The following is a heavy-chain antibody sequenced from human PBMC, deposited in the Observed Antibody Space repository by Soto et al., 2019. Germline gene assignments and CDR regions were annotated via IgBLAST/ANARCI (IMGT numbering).Heavy chain of an antibody. CDR1: GFTVSSNY. CDR2: ISGSSGST. Sequence: GGSLRLSCAASGFTVSSNYMSWVRQAPGKGLEWVSAISGSSGSTYYADSVKGRFTISRDNAKNSLYLQMNSLRAEDTAVYYCAKREYSGQNDYWGQGTLVTVSS. D-gene: IGHD5-12*01. J-gene: IGHJ4*02. V-gene: IGHV3-21*01. CDR3: AKREYSGQNDY.